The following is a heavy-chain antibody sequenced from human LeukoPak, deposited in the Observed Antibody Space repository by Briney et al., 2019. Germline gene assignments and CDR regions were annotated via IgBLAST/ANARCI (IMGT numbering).Heavy chain of an antibody. CDR2: IYYSGST. Sequence: SETLSLTCTVSGGSISSSSYYWGWIRQPPGKGLEWIGSIYYSGSTYYNPSLKSRVTISVDTSKNQFSLKLSSVTAADTAVYYCARHGSDFWSGYYSGNFDYWGQGTLVTVSS. V-gene: IGHV4-39*01. CDR1: GGSISSSSYY. CDR3: ARHGSDFWSGYYSGNFDY. D-gene: IGHD3-3*01. J-gene: IGHJ4*02.